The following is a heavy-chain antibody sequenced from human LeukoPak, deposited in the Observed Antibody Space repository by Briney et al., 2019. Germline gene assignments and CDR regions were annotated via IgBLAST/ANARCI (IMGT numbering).Heavy chain of an antibody. J-gene: IGHJ4*02. CDR2: INPNSGGT. CDR3: AREAYCGGDCRSPFFDY. CDR1: GYTFTDYY. Sequence: ASVKVSCKASGYTFTDYYLHWVRQAPGQGLEWMGWINPNSGGTKNAQKFQGRVTMTRDTSISTAYMGLSRLRSDDTAVYYCAREAYCGGDCRSPFFDYWGQGTLVTVSS. V-gene: IGHV1-2*02. D-gene: IGHD2-21*02.